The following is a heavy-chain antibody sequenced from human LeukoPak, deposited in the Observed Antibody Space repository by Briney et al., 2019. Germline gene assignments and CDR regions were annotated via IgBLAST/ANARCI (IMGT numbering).Heavy chain of an antibody. V-gene: IGHV4-59*08. CDR1: GGSISSYF. D-gene: IGHD2-15*01. CDR3: ASGVGGNDAFDI. CDR2: IYYSGST. Sequence: SETLSLTCTVSGGSISSYFWSWIRQPPGKGLEWIGYIYYSGSTSYNPSLKSRVTISVDTSKNQFSLKLSSVTAADTAVYYCASGVGGNDAFDIWGQGTMVTVSS. J-gene: IGHJ3*02.